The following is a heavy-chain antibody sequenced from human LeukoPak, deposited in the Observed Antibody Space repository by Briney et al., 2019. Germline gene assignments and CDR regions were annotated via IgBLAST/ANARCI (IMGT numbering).Heavy chain of an antibody. Sequence: GGSLRLSCVASGFTFSISWVTWIRQAPGKGLEWLSYINIGGTNTHYADSVKGRFTISRDNAKKSLYLEMNNLRAEDTAVYYCATDGAGFDTWGQGVLVTVSS. CDR3: ATDGAGFDT. J-gene: IGHJ5*02. V-gene: IGHV3-11*01. CDR2: INIGGTNT. CDR1: GFTFSISW.